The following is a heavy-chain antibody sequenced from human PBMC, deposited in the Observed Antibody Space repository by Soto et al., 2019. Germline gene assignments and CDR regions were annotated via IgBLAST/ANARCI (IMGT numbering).Heavy chain of an antibody. V-gene: IGHV1-69*01. CDR2: IVPMSGGP. D-gene: IGHD2-2*01. CDR1: GDTFINYS. CDR3: ARVGIRLIPADLGGGYHFEGLDV. Sequence: QVQLVQSAAEVKKPGSSVKISCKASGDTFINYSFSWMRQAPGQGLEWMGGIVPMSGGPNSAEKFHDRLTITADQSTGTVTMQLSRLTSDDMAVYHCARVGIRLIPADLGGGYHFEGLDVWGQGTNVTVS. J-gene: IGHJ6*02.